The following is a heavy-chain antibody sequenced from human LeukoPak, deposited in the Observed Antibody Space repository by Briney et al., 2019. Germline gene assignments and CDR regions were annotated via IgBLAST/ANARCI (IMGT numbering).Heavy chain of an antibody. V-gene: IGHV4-4*09. Sequence: SETLSLTCTVSGGSISSYYWSWIRQPPGKGLEWIGYIYTSGSTNYNPSLKSRVTISVDTSKNQFSLKLSSVTAADTAVYYCARGRVDFWSGYYCWFDPWGQGTLVTVSS. CDR3: ARGRVDFWSGYYCWFDP. CDR1: GGSISSYY. J-gene: IGHJ5*02. CDR2: IYTSGST. D-gene: IGHD3-3*01.